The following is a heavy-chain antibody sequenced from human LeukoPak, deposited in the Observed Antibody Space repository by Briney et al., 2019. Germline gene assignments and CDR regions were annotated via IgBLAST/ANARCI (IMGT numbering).Heavy chain of an antibody. V-gene: IGHV1-3*03. CDR3: ARVRGSGKYYYYYMDV. D-gene: IGHD3-10*01. CDR2: INAGTGNT. J-gene: IGHJ6*03. CDR1: GYTFTNYA. Sequence: ASVKVSCRTSGYTFTNYAMHWVRQAPGQRLEWMGWINAGTGNTKSSQKFQGRVTITRDTSASTAYMELSGLRSEDVAVYYCARVRGSGKYYYYYMDVWGKGTTVTISS.